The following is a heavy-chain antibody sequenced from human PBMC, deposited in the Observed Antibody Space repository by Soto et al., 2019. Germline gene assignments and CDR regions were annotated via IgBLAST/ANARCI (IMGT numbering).Heavy chain of an antibody. CDR1: GYRLTGDH. CDR3: AREVVAATRLPPDF. Sequence: VKGDRKGVGYRLTGDHLGWGRLTHGQGLEWMGWIIPNSGATNYAQKFHGRVTVTRDTSISTAYMELSRLRADDTAVYYRAREVVAATRLPPDFLVQGT. CDR2: IIPNSGAT. V-gene: IGHV1-2*02. J-gene: IGHJ4*02. D-gene: IGHD2-15*01.